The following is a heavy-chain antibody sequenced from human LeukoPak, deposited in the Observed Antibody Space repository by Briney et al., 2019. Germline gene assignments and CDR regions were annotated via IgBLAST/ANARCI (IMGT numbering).Heavy chain of an antibody. J-gene: IGHJ6*02. Sequence: ASVKVSCKASGYTFTSYDINWVRQATGQGLEWMGWMNPNSGSTGYAQKFQGRVTMTRNTSISTAYMELSSLRSEDTAVYYCARGPPISWYYYYGMDVWGQGTTVTVSS. CDR3: ARGPPISWYYYYGMDV. V-gene: IGHV1-8*01. CDR1: GYTFTSYD. CDR2: MNPNSGST. D-gene: IGHD3-16*02.